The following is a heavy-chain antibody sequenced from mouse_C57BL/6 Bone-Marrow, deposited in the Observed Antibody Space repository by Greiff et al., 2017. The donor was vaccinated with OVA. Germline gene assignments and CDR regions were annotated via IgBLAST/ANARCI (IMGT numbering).Heavy chain of an antibody. Sequence: EVQLVESGGGLVQPGGSLKLSCAASGFTFSDYYMYWVRQTPEKRLEWVAYISNGGGSTYYPETVKGRFTISRDNAKNTLYLQMSRLKSEDTAMYYCARHSNYPYYYAMDYWGQGTSVTVSS. CDR1: GFTFSDYY. CDR3: ARHSNYPYYYAMDY. J-gene: IGHJ4*01. V-gene: IGHV5-12*01. D-gene: IGHD2-5*01. CDR2: ISNGGGST.